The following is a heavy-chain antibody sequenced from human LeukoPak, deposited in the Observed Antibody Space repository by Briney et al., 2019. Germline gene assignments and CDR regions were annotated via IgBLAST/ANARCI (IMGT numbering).Heavy chain of an antibody. Sequence: LAGGSLRLSCAASGFTFSSYSMTWVRQAPGKGLEWVSYISSSSSTIYYADSVKGRFTISRDSAKKSLYLQMNSLRAEYTAVYDCAKDSAYYGSTYFDYWGQGTLVTVSS. V-gene: IGHV3-48*01. CDR1: GFTFSSYS. D-gene: IGHD3-10*01. J-gene: IGHJ4*02. CDR3: AKDSAYYGSTYFDY. CDR2: ISSSSSTI.